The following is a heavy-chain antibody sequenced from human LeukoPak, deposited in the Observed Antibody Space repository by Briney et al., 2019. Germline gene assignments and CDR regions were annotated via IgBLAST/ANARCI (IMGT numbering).Heavy chain of an antibody. CDR3: GVYGGDWRFDF. D-gene: IGHD2-21*02. CDR1: NGFDSYY. V-gene: IGHV4-34*01. CDR2: ITYRGSG. Sequence: SETLSLTCAVYNGFDSYYMTRVRQPPGKGVEWVGEITYRGSGIYNPSSKGRATISINVSQRQFSLSLRSVTAADTATYYCGVYGGDWRFDFWGQGTPITVSS. J-gene: IGHJ4*02.